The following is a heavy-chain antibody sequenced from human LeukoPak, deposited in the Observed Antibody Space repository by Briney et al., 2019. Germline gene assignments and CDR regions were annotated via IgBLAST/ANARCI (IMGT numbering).Heavy chain of an antibody. D-gene: IGHD2-15*01. V-gene: IGHV3-74*01. CDR3: AVGGSPGY. J-gene: IGHJ4*02. Sequence: GGSLRLSCAASGLAFSAYKMRWVRQAPRKGLVWVSRISTDGYTTDYADFVQGRFTASRDNTKNTWSLEMNSLRAEDTAVYYCAVGGSPGYWGQGTLVTVSS. CDR1: GLAFSAYK. CDR2: ISTDGYTT.